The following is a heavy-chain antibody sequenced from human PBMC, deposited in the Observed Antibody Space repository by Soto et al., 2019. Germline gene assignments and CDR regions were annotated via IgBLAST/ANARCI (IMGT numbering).Heavy chain of an antibody. V-gene: IGHV2-26*01. J-gene: IGHJ4*02. CDR3: ARISGVCGSHIY. Sequence: QVTLKESGPVLVKPTETLTLTCTVSGFSLSNARMGVSWIRQPPGKALEWLAHIFSNDEKSYSTSLKSRLTLSKDTSKRQVGLTMTTLCPVDTATYYCARISGVCGSHIYWGQGTLVTVSS. D-gene: IGHD2-15*01. CDR2: IFSNDEK. CDR1: GFSLSNARMG.